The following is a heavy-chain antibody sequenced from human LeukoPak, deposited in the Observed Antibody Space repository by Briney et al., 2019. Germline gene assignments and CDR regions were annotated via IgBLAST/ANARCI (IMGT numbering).Heavy chain of an antibody. CDR2: IIPIFGTA. CDR1: GGTFSSYA. Sequence: SVKVSCKASGGTFSSYAISWVRQAPGQGLEWMGGIIPIFGTANYAQKFQGRVTITADESTSTAYMELSSLRSEDTAVYYCARARDRYNWNDDFDYWGQGTLVTVSS. CDR3: ARARDRYNWNDDFDY. V-gene: IGHV1-69*13. D-gene: IGHD1-20*01. J-gene: IGHJ4*02.